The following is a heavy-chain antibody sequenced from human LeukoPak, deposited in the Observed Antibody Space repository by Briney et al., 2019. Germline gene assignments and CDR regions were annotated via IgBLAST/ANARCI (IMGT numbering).Heavy chain of an antibody. D-gene: IGHD3-22*01. Sequence: GGTLRLSCAASGFTFSSYWMHWVRQAPGKGLVWVSRINSDGSSTSYADSVKGRFTISRDNAKNTLYLQMNSLRAEDTAVYYCARVNTYYYDSSGYYYFDYWGQGTLVTVSS. J-gene: IGHJ4*02. CDR3: ARVNTYYYDSSGYYYFDY. V-gene: IGHV3-74*01. CDR2: INSDGSST. CDR1: GFTFSSYW.